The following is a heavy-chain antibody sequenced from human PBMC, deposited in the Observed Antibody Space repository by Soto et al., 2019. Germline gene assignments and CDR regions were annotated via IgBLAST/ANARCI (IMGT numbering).Heavy chain of an antibody. J-gene: IGHJ4*01. CDR2: ISYDGSDK. CDR3: ARDYYKYYDSSGYYRSPAY. V-gene: IGHV3-30-3*01. Sequence: GGSLRLSCAASGFTFSSYAMHWVRQAPGKGLEWVALISYDGSDKDYADSVKGRFTISRDNSRNTLFLQMNSLRAEDTAVYYCARDYYKYYDSSGYYRSPAYWGPATRVTVSS. D-gene: IGHD3-22*01. CDR1: GFTFSSYA.